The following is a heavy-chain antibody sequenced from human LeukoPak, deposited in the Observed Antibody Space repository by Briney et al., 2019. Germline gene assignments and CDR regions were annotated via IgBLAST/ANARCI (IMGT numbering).Heavy chain of an antibody. Sequence: KPSETLSLTCTVSSGDSMSYYWTWIRQPAGNGLEWIGRIYTSGSTNYNPSLKSRVTMSVDTSKNQFSLKLNSVTAADTAVYYCATAPLGYSDNYWYFDIWGRGTLVTVSS. CDR1: SGDSMSYY. J-gene: IGHJ2*01. CDR3: ATAPLGYSDNYWYFDI. V-gene: IGHV4-4*07. D-gene: IGHD5-24*01. CDR2: IYTSGST.